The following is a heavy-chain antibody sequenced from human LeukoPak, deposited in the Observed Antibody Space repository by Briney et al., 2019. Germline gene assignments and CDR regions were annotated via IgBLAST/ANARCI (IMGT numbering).Heavy chain of an antibody. J-gene: IGHJ4*02. D-gene: IGHD3-3*01. CDR3: ARDRSDFWSGTRLYYFDY. CDR1: GYTFTSYY. Sequence: ASVKVSCKASGYTFTSYYMHWVRQAPGQGLEWMGIINPSGGSTSYAQKFQGRVTMTRDTSTSTAYMELSSLRSEDTAVYYCARDRSDFWSGTRLYYFDYWGQGTLVTVSS. CDR2: INPSGGST. V-gene: IGHV1-46*01.